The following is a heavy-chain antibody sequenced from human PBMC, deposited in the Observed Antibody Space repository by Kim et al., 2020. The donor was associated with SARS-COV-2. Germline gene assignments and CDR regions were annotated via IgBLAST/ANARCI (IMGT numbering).Heavy chain of an antibody. CDR1: GGSFSSYH. D-gene: IGHD3-3*01. CDR2: INPSGYT. V-gene: IGHV4-34*01. J-gene: IGHJ4*02. CDR3: ASVTTFGVVIYFDY. Sequence: SETLSLTCAVYGGSFSSYHWSWIRKPPGKGLEWIGKINPSGYTDYNPSLKGRVTISVDTSNNQFSLRLTSVTAADTAVYYCASVTTFGVVIYFDYWSQGT.